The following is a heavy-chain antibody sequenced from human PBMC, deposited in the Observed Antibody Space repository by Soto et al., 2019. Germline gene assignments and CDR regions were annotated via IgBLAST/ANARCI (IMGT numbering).Heavy chain of an antibody. Sequence: GVLRLSCAASGFTFSSYGMSWLRQAPGKGLEWVSAISGSGGSTYCVDSVKGRFTISRDNSKNTLYLQMNSLRAEDTAVYYCAKDFGYNYGYDAFDIWGQGTMATVSS. CDR3: AKDFGYNYGYDAFDI. CDR1: GFTFSSYG. V-gene: IGHV3-23*01. D-gene: IGHD5-18*01. J-gene: IGHJ3*02. CDR2: ISGSGGST.